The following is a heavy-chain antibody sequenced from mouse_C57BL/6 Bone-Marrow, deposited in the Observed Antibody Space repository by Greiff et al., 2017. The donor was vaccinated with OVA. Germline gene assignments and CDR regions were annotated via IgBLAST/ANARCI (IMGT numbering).Heavy chain of an antibody. CDR1: GYSITSDY. V-gene: IGHV3-8*01. CDR3: ARATFYFYYAMDY. Sequence: EVKLMESGPGLAKPSPTLSLTCSVTGYSITSDYWNWIRKFPGNKLEYMGYISYSGSTYYNPSLKSRISITRDTSKNQYYLQLKSVTTEDTATYYCARATFYFYYAMDYWGQGTSVTVSS. J-gene: IGHJ4*01. CDR2: ISYSGST. D-gene: IGHD2-1*01.